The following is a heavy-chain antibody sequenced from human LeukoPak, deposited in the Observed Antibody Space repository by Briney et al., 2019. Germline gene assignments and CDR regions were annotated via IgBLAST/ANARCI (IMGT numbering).Heavy chain of an antibody. D-gene: IGHD3-22*01. CDR3: ARETYYYDSSGYYSVPHYFDY. Sequence: SETLSLTCTVSGGSISSYYWSWIRQPPGKGLEWIGRIYTSGSTNYNPSLKSRVTISVDTSKNQFSLKLSSVTAADTAVYYCARETYYYDSSGYYSVPHYFDYWGQGTLVTVSS. V-gene: IGHV4-4*08. CDR1: GGSISSYY. CDR2: IYTSGST. J-gene: IGHJ4*02.